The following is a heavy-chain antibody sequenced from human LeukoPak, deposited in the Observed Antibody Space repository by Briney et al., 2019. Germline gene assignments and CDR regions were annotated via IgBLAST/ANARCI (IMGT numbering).Heavy chain of an antibody. CDR3: ARDLLGIAEAANEMNFDY. Sequence: GGSLRLSCAASAFTFSSYWMSWVRHAPGKGLEWVANIKQDGSEKYYVDSVKGRFTISSDNAKNSLYLQMNSLRAEDTAVYYCARDLLGIAEAANEMNFDYWGQGTLVTVSS. CDR2: IKQDGSEK. CDR1: AFTFSSYW. V-gene: IGHV3-7*05. D-gene: IGHD6-19*01. J-gene: IGHJ4*02.